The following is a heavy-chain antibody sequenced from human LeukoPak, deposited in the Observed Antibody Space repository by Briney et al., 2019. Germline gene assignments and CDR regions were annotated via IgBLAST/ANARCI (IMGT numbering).Heavy chain of an antibody. CDR1: GITVSSNY. CDR2: IYSGGST. Sequence: GGSLRLSCAASGITVSSNYMSWVGQAPGKGLEWVSVIYSGGSTYYADSVKGRFTISRDNSKNTLYLQMNRLRAEDTAVYYCATLAAAGTRNYFDYWGQGTLVTVSS. J-gene: IGHJ4*02. D-gene: IGHD6-13*01. CDR3: ATLAAAGTRNYFDY. V-gene: IGHV3-66*01.